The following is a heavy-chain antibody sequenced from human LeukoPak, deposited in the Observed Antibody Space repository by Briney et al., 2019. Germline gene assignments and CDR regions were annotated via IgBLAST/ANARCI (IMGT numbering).Heavy chain of an antibody. CDR3: ARGDLPDYYYYYMDV. V-gene: IGHV4-34*01. CDR2: INHSGST. CDR1: GGSFSGYY. J-gene: IGHJ6*03. Sequence: SETLSLTCAVYGGSFSGYYWSWIRQPPGKGLEWIGEINHSGSTNYNPSLKSRVTISVDTSKNQFSLKLSSVTAADTAVYYGARGDLPDYYYYYMDVWGKGTTVTVSS.